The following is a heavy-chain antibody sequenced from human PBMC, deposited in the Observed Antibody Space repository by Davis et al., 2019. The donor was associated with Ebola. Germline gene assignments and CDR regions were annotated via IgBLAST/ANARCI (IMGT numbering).Heavy chain of an antibody. J-gene: IGHJ3*02. CDR3: ARVHRGYCSSTSCYYGDLVSGAFDI. CDR1: GGSISSSSYY. D-gene: IGHD2-2*01. V-gene: IGHV4-61*05. CDR2: SYYSGST. Sequence: PSETLSLTCTVSGGSISSSSYYWGWIRQPPGQGLEWIGYSYYSGSTNYNPSLKSRVTISVDTSKNQFSLKLSSVTAADTAVYYCARVHRGYCSSTSCYYGDLVSGAFDIWGQGTMVTVSS.